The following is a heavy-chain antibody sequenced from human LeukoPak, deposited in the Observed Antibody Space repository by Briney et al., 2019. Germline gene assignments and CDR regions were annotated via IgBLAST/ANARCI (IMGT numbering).Heavy chain of an antibody. CDR2: IYYSGST. CDR1: GGSISSGGYY. J-gene: IGHJ5*02. CDR3: AREVVPAAIRDLRWFDP. Sequence: SETLSLTCTVSGGSISSGGYYWNWIRQHPGKGLEWIGYIYYSGSTYYNPSLKSRVTISVDTSKNQFSLKLSSVTAADTAVYYCAREVVPAAIRDLRWFDPWGQGTLVTVSS. D-gene: IGHD2-2*01. V-gene: IGHV4-31*03.